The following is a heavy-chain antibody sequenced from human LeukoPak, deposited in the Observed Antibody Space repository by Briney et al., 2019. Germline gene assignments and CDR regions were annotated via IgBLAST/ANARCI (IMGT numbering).Heavy chain of an antibody. CDR2: IYHSGST. CDR3: AREAGYYGSGSYYYDAFDI. V-gene: IGHV4-30-2*01. D-gene: IGHD3-10*01. J-gene: IGHJ3*02. Sequence: SETLSLTCAVSGGSISSGGYSWSWIRQPPGKGLEWIGYIYHSGSTYYNPSLKSRVTISEDRSKNQFSLKLSSVTAADTAVYYCAREAGYYGSGSYYYDAFDIWGQGTMVTVSS. CDR1: GGSISSGGYS.